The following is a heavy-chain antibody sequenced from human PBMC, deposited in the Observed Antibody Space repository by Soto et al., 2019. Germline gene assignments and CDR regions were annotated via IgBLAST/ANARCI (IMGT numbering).Heavy chain of an antibody. CDR1: GFTFSSYA. D-gene: IGHD1-26*01. CDR3: ARDQSGSYYGYYYGMDV. Sequence: PGGSLRLSCAASGFTFSSYAMHWVRQAPGKGLEWVAVISYDGSNKYYADSVKGRFTISRDNSKNTLYLQMNSLRAEDTAVYYCARDQSGSYYGYYYGMDVWGQGTTVTVSS. V-gene: IGHV3-30-3*01. CDR2: ISYDGSNK. J-gene: IGHJ6*02.